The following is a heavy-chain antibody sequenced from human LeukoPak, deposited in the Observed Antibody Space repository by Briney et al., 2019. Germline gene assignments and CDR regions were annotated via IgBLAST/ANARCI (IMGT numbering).Heavy chain of an antibody. D-gene: IGHD4-23*01. CDR3: ARRAGGYSHPYDY. CDR1: GFTFNNAW. Sequence: GGSLRLSCAASGFTFNNAWMSWVRQAPGKGLEWVSLIYSGGSTYYADSVKGRFTISRDNSKNTLYLQMNSLRAEDTAVYYCARRAGGYSHPYDYWGQGTLVTVSS. CDR2: IYSGGST. V-gene: IGHV3-53*01. J-gene: IGHJ4*02.